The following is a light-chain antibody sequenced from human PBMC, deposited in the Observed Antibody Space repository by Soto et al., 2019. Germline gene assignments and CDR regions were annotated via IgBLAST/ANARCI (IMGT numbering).Light chain of an antibody. CDR3: SSYTRSTTLNVL. V-gene: IGLV2-14*01. CDR1: SSDVGGYKY. J-gene: IGLJ2*01. Sequence: SALTQPASVSGSHGQSITISCTGTSSDVGGYKYVSWYQQHPGKVPKLFIYEVSNRPSGVSNRFSGSKSGNTASLTISGLQAEDEAEYYCSSYTRSTTLNVLFGGGTQLTVL. CDR2: EVS.